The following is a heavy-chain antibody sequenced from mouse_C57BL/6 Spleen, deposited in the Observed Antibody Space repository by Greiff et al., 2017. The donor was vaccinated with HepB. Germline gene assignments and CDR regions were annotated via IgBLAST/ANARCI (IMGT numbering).Heavy chain of an antibody. Sequence: VQLQQPGAELVMPGASVKLSCKASGYTFTSYWMHWVKQRPGQGLEWIGEIDPSDSYTNYNQKFKGKSTLTVDKSSSTAYMQLSSLTSEDSAVYYCAIPSITTGAMDYWGQGTSVTVSS. J-gene: IGHJ4*01. D-gene: IGHD1-1*01. V-gene: IGHV1-69*01. CDR1: GYTFTSYW. CDR3: AIPSITTGAMDY. CDR2: IDPSDSYT.